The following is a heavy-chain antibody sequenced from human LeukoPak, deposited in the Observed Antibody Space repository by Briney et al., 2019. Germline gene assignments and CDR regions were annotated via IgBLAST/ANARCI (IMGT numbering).Heavy chain of an antibody. D-gene: IGHD2-15*01. CDR1: GDSLSSSSVA. Sequence: SQTLSLTCALSGDSLSSSSVAWNWSRQSPSRGLEWVERTNYRSRSYNDYAVSVKSRINITSDTSKNQFSLQLTSVTPDDTAVYYCARVQFCSGGSCQGYFQHWGQGTLVTVSS. CDR2: TNYRSRSYN. CDR3: ARVQFCSGGSCQGYFQH. J-gene: IGHJ1*01. V-gene: IGHV6-1*01.